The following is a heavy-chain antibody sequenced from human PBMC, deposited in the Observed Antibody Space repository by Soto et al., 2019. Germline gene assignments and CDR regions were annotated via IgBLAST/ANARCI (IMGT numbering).Heavy chain of an antibody. D-gene: IGHD3-10*01. CDR3: AKDSNERVLWFGELLYGHYFDY. Sequence: PGGSLRLSCAASGFTVNNNHMSWVRQAPGKGLEWVSIIYSGGTTYYADSVKGRFTISRDNSKNTLYLQMNSLRAEDTAVYYCAKDSNERVLWFGELLYGHYFDYWGQGTLVTVSS. J-gene: IGHJ4*02. CDR1: GFTVNNNH. CDR2: IYSGGTT. V-gene: IGHV3-53*01.